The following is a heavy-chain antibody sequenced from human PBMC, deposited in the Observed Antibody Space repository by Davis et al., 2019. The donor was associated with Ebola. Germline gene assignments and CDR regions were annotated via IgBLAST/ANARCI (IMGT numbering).Heavy chain of an antibody. D-gene: IGHD2-21*01. Sequence: AASVKVSCKASVGTFSSYAISWVRQATGQGLEWMGWMNPNSGNTGYAQKFQGRVTMTRENSMSTAYMELSSLRSEDTAVYFCARGGVAYSDLDYWGQGTLVAVSS. J-gene: IGHJ4*02. CDR1: VGTFSSYA. CDR3: ARGGVAYSDLDY. CDR2: MNPNSGNT. V-gene: IGHV1-8*02.